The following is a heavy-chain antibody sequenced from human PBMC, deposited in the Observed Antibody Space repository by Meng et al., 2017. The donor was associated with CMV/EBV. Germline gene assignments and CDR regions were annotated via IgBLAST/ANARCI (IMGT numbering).Heavy chain of an antibody. CDR1: GGSISSSSYY. V-gene: IGHV4-39*07. CDR3: AREGNYYGSGSYYAY. CDR2: IYYSGST. J-gene: IGHJ4*02. Sequence: LPLQEAGPGLVKPSETLSLTCTGSGGSISSSSYYWGWIRQPPGKGLEWIGSIYYSGSTYYNPSLKSRVTISVDTSKNQFSLKLSSVTAADTAVYYCAREGNYYGSGSYYAYWGQGTLVTVSS. D-gene: IGHD3-10*01.